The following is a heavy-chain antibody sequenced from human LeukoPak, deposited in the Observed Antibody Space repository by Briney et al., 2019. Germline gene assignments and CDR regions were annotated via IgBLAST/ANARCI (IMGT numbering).Heavy chain of an antibody. D-gene: IGHD2-21*02. V-gene: IGHV3-74*01. CDR2: VYSDGSGT. J-gene: IGHJ4*02. Sequence: GGSLRLSCAASGFTFSDYWMHWVRQAPGKGLVWVSRVYSDGSGTNYADSVKGRFTISRDNSKNTLFLQMNSLRAEDTAVYYCAKTPLTVVVTVYGDYWGQGTLVTVSS. CDR3: AKTPLTVVVTVYGDY. CDR1: GFTFSDYW.